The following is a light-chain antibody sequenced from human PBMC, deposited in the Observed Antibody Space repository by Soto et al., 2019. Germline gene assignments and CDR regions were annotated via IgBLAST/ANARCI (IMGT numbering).Light chain of an antibody. CDR3: SSYTSSATLV. CDR2: EVS. CDR1: TSDIGTYNY. Sequence: QSALTQPASVSGSPGQSITISCSGATSDIGTYNYVSWYQHHPGKVPKVIIYEVSNRPSGVSNRFSGSKSGNTASLTISGLQAEDEADYYCSSYTSSATLVFGGVTKVTVL. V-gene: IGLV2-14*01. J-gene: IGLJ3*02.